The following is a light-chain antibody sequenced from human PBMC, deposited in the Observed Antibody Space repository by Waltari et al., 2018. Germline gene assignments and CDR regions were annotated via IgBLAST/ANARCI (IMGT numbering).Light chain of an antibody. CDR3: HCYNNWPWT. CDR2: DAS. CDR1: QSVSRN. J-gene: IGKJ1*01. V-gene: IGKV3-15*01. Sequence: EIVMTQSPATLSVSPGERVTLSCRASQSVSRNLAWYQQKPGQAPRLLFYDASTRATGIPARLSGSGSGTEFTLTISSLQSEDFAIYYCHCYNNWPWTLGQGTNVEMK.